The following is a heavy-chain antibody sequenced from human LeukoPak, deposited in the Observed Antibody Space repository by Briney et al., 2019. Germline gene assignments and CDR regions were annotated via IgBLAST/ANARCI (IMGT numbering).Heavy chain of an antibody. V-gene: IGHV1-2*02. D-gene: IGHD3-16*01. Sequence: ASVKVSCKASGYTFTGYYMHWVRQAPGQGLEWMGWINPNSGGTNYAQKLQGRVTMTTDTSTSTAYMELRSLRSDDTAVYYCARDYASEGWFDPWGQGTLVTVSS. CDR2: INPNSGGT. CDR3: ARDYASEGWFDP. CDR1: GYTFTGYY. J-gene: IGHJ5*02.